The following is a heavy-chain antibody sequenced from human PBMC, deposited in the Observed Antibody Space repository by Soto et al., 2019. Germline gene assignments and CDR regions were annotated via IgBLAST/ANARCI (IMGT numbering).Heavy chain of an antibody. J-gene: IGHJ6*02. CDR1: GDSMNNGDYF. Sequence: SETLSLTCSVSGDSMNNGDYFWTWIRQTPGKGLQWIGYISYSGSTFYNSSLKTRLAMSVDTSKNQFSVGLRSVTAADTAVYYCARDRAHFYESSGRLDLWGQGTTVTVSS. CDR3: ARDRAHFYESSGRLDL. D-gene: IGHD3-22*01. V-gene: IGHV4-30-4*01. CDR2: ISYSGST.